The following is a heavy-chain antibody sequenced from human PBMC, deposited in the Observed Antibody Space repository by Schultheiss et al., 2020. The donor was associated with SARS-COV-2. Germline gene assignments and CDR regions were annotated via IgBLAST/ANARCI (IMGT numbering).Heavy chain of an antibody. D-gene: IGHD6-13*01. CDR1: GFTFDDYA. Sequence: SLKISCAASGFTFDDYAMHWVRQAPGKGLEWVSGISWNSGSIGYADSVKGRFTISRDNAKNSLYLQMNSLRAEDTAVYYCASRDSSSHKEHDYWGQGTLVTVSS. CDR2: ISWNSGSI. V-gene: IGHV3-9*01. J-gene: IGHJ4*02. CDR3: ASRDSSSHKEHDY.